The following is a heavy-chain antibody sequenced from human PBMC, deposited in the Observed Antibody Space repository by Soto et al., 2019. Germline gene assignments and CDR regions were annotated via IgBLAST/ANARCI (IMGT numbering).Heavy chain of an antibody. CDR1: GYTFTSYG. CDR3: ARWARGRDYNWFDP. D-gene: IGHD3-10*01. J-gene: IGHJ5*02. Sequence: ASVKVSCKASGYTFTSYGISWVRQAPGQGLEWMGWISAYNGNTNYVQKLQGRVTMTTDTSTSTAYMELRSLRSDDTAVYYCARWARGRDYNWFDPWGQGTLVTVSS. CDR2: ISAYNGNT. V-gene: IGHV1-18*01.